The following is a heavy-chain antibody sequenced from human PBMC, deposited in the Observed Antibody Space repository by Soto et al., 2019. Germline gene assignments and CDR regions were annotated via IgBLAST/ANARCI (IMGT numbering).Heavy chain of an antibody. Sequence: WGSLRLSCVASGFTFIRFWINLIRQIPGKGREWVAIINQDGSEKFYVDSVKGRFTISRDTAKNSLFLQMNSLRAEDTAVYYCARKMMGSFDSWGQGALVTVSS. D-gene: IGHD3-16*01. CDR3: ARKMMGSFDS. J-gene: IGHJ4*02. CDR2: INQDGSEK. CDR1: GFTFIRFW. V-gene: IGHV3-7*03.